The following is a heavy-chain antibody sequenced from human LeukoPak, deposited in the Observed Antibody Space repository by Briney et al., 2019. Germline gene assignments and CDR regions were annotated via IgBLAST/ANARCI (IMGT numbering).Heavy chain of an antibody. D-gene: IGHD1-26*01. J-gene: IGHJ4*02. CDR1: GGSISSSNW. CDR3: AAGEWELLIDY. CDR2: IYHSGST. Sequence: PSETLSLTCAVSGGSISSSNWWSWVRQPPGKGLEWIGEIYHSGSTNYNPSLKSRVTISVDTSKNQFSLKLSSVTAADTAMYYCAAGEWELLIDYWGQGTLVTVSS. V-gene: IGHV4-4*02.